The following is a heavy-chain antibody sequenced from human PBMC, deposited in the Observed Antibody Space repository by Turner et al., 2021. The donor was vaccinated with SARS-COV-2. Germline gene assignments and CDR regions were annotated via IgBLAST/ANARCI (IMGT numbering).Heavy chain of an antibody. J-gene: IGHJ4*02. CDR3: ARERRGYYAEY. CDR1: GFTFSDFA. D-gene: IGHD3-3*01. CDR2: ISYDGSNQ. Sequence: QVQLVESGGGVVQPGRSLRLSCAASGFTFSDFAMHWVRQAPGKGLEWVALISYDGSNQYYADSVKGRFTISRDDSKNTLYLQMNSLSAEDTAVYNCARERRGYYAEYWGQGSLVTVSS. V-gene: IGHV3-30-3*01.